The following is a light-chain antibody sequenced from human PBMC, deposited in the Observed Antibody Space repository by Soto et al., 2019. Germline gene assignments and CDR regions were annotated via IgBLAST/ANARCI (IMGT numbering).Light chain of an antibody. Sequence: IQMTQSPSSLSASVGDRVTITCWASQGINNYLAWYQQKPGKVPKLLIYAASTLQSGVPSRFSGSGSGTDFTLTISSLQPEDVATYYCQKYNSAPRTFGQGTRVEIK. V-gene: IGKV1-27*01. J-gene: IGKJ1*01. CDR2: AAS. CDR3: QKYNSAPRT. CDR1: QGINNY.